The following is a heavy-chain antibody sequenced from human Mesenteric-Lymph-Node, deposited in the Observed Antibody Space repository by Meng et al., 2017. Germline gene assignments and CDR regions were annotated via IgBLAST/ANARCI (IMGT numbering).Heavy chain of an antibody. D-gene: IGHD3-22*01. V-gene: IGHV3-30*01. Sequence: GESLKISCAASGFTFSSYAMHWVRQAPGKGLEWVAVISYDGSNKYYADSVKGRFTISRDNSKNTLYLQMNSLRAEDTAVYYCASLPIVVVRTRILDYWGQGTLVTVSS. J-gene: IGHJ4*02. CDR2: ISYDGSNK. CDR3: ASLPIVVVRTRILDY. CDR1: GFTFSSYA.